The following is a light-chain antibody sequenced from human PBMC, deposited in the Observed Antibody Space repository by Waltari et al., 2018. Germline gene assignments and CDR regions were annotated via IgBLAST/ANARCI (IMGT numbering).Light chain of an antibody. V-gene: IGKV3-20*01. CDR3: QHYLRLPVT. Sequence: PGERATVSCRTSQSVSRALAWYQQKPDQAPRLLIYGASTRATGIPDRFSGSGSETDFSLTISRLEPDDFAVYYCQHYLRLPVTFGQGTTVEI. J-gene: IGKJ1*01. CDR2: GAS. CDR1: QSVSRA.